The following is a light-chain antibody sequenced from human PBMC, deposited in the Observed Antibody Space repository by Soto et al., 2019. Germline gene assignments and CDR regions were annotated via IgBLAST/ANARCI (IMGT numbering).Light chain of an antibody. CDR3: QQSLNPKT. Sequence: GLKKSLGTLSLSTGERATLSCRASQSVSTSYFAWYRQKPGQAPRVLISATSIRATGIPDRFSGSGSGTDFTLTISRLEPEDFAVYYCQQSLNPKTFGQGTKVDI. J-gene: IGKJ1*01. CDR1: QSVSTSY. CDR2: ATS. V-gene: IGKV3-20*01.